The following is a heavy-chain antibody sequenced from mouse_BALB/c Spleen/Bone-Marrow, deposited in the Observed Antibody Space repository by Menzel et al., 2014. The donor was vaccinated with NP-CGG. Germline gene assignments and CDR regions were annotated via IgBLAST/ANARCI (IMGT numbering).Heavy chain of an antibody. D-gene: IGHD4-1*01. Sequence: DQLQQSGADLAKPGASVKMSCKASGYTFTSYWMHWVKQRPGQGLEWIGYINPSTGYTEYNQKFKDKATLTADKSSSTACMQQRSLTAEDSAVYYCPRSRTGTYFDYWGQGTTLTVPS. J-gene: IGHJ2*01. CDR2: INPSTGYT. CDR3: PRSRTGTYFDY. CDR1: GYTFTSYW. V-gene: IGHV1-7*01.